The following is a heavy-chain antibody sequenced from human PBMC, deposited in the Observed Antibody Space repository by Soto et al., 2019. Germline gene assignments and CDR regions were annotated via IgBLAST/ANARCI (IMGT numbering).Heavy chain of an antibody. CDR1: RYIFTACF. D-gene: IGHD1-1*01. CDR3: ASHDPGARFDP. CDR2: INPNNGAT. J-gene: IGHJ5*02. V-gene: IGHV1-2*02. Sequence: ASVKVSCKAPRYIFTACFMHWVRQAPGQGLEWMGWINPNNGATHYGLSFQGRATMTRDTSISTAYMELSSLRSDDTAVYYCASHDPGARFDPWGQGTLVTVSS.